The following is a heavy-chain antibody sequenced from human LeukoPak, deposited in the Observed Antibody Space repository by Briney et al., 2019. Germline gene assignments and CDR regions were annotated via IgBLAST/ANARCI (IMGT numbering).Heavy chain of an antibody. J-gene: IGHJ4*02. Sequence: GGSLRLSCTASGFSFSIYALSWVRQAPGKGLEWVSGIRGSGAITYYADSVKGRFTISRDNSKSTLFLHMNNLRTEDTAVYYCARTDYGSGSYSDYWGQGTLVTVSS. D-gene: IGHD3-10*01. CDR2: IRGSGAIT. CDR1: GFSFSIYA. CDR3: ARTDYGSGSYSDY. V-gene: IGHV3-23*01.